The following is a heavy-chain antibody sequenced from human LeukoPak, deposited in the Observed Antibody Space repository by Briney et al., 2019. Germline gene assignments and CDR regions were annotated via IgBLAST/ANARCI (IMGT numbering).Heavy chain of an antibody. CDR1: GFTFSSYG. CDR2: ITYDGSNK. D-gene: IGHD1-26*01. CDR3: AKDGGRELLRFSDY. Sequence: GGSLRLSCAASGFTFSSYGMQWVRQAPGKRLEWVAVITYDGSNKYYAGSVKSRLTISRDNSKNTLYLQMNSLRAEDTAVYYCAKDGGRELLRFSDYWGQGTLVSVSS. J-gene: IGHJ4*02. V-gene: IGHV3-30*18.